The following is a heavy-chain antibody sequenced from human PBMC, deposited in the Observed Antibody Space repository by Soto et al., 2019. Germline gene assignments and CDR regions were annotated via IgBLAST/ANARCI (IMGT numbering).Heavy chain of an antibody. CDR1: GFTFSSYA. CDR3: EEGFGNYWAFDY. D-gene: IGHD1-26*01. J-gene: IGHJ4*02. Sequence: GGSLRLSCAASGFTFSSYAMSWVRQAPGKGLEWVSTISNSGGRTYYADSVKGRFAISRDNSKNTLYLQMTSLRAEDTAVYYCEEGFGNYWAFDYWGQGTLVTVSS. CDR2: ISNSGGRT. V-gene: IGHV3-23*01.